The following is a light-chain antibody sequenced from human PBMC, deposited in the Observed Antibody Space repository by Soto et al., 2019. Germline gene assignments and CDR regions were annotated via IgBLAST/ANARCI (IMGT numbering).Light chain of an antibody. V-gene: IGLV2-14*01. J-gene: IGLJ2*01. CDR1: SSDIGAYNY. CDR3: SSYTSTSTIL. CDR2: EVS. Sequence: QSALTQPASVSGSPGQSITISCTGTSSDIGAYNYVSWYQHHPGKAPKFMMYEVSYRPSGVSDRFPGSKSGNTASLTISGLQAEDEADYYCSSYTSTSTILFGGGTKLTV.